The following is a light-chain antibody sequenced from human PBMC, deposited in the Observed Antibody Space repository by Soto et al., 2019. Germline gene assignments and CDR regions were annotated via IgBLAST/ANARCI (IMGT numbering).Light chain of an antibody. CDR2: GAS. CDR1: QSVSSSY. V-gene: IGKV3-20*01. CDR3: QQYGSSAT. J-gene: IGKJ1*01. Sequence: DIVLTQSPGTLSLSPGERATLSCRASQSVSSSYLAWYQQKPGQAPRLLIYGASSRATGIPDRFSGGGSGTGFTLTISRLEPEDFAVYYCQQYGSSATFGQGTKVEI.